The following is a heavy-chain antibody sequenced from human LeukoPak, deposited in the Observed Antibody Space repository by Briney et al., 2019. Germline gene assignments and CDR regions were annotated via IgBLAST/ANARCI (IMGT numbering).Heavy chain of an antibody. J-gene: IGHJ4*02. CDR2: ISYDGSNK. D-gene: IGHD2-2*01. CDR1: GFTFSSYA. Sequence: GRSLRLSCAASGFTFSSYAMHWVRQAPGKGLEWVAVISYDGSNKYYADSVKGRFTISRDNSKNTLYLQMNSLRAEDTAVYYCARDSGVPWGQGTLVTVSS. V-gene: IGHV3-30*01. CDR3: ARDSGVP.